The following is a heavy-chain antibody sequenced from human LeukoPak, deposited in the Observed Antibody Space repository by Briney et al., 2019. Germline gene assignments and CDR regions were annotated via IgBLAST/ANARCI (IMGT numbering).Heavy chain of an antibody. CDR1: GFTFSSYA. J-gene: IGHJ4*02. CDR3: ARGRIRADY. V-gene: IGHV3-64*01. CDR2: ISSNGDST. Sequence: GGSLRLSCAPSGFTFSSYAMHWVRQAPGKGLEYVSAISSNGDSTYYANSVKGRFTISRDNSKNTLYLQMGSLRAEDMAVYYCARGRIRADYWGQGTLVTVSS.